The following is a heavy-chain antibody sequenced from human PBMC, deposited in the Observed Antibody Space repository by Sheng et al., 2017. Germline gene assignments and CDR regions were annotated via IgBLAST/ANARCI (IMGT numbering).Heavy chain of an antibody. V-gene: IGHV3-23*01. Sequence: EVQLLESGGGLVQPGGSLRLSYAASGFTFSSYAMSWVRQAPGKGLEWVSAISGSGGSTYYADSVKGRFTISRDNSKNTLYLQMNSLRAEDTAVYYCAKDRALYSSSWLNYYYYGMDVWGQGTTVTVSS. CDR2: ISGSGGST. J-gene: IGHJ6*02. D-gene: IGHD6-13*01. CDR3: AKDRALYSSSWLNYYYYGMDV. CDR1: GFTFSSYA.